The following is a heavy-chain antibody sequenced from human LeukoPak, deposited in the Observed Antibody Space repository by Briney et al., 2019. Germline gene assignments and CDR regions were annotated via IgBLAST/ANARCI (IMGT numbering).Heavy chain of an antibody. CDR1: GFTFSSYW. CDR2: IKEDGSEK. V-gene: IGHV3-7*01. D-gene: IGHD3-10*01. Sequence: GGSLRLSCAASGFTFSSYWMTWVRQAPGKGLEWAANIKEDGSEKYYVDSVKGRFTISRDNAKNSLYLQMKSLRAEDTAVYYCARPVVTGNYYVYWGQGTLVTVSS. CDR3: ARPVVTGNYYVY. J-gene: IGHJ4*02.